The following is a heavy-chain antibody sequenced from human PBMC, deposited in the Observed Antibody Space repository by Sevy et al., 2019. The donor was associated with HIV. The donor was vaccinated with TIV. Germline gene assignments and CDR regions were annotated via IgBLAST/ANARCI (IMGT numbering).Heavy chain of an antibody. Sequence: ASVKVSCKVSGHTLNQLSMHWVRQAPGKGLEWMGRFDPEDGETIYALRFQGRFTMTEDTSTDIAYMHLSSLRSEDTAVYYCASAREYYEDNSGYFDYWGQGTLVTVSS. D-gene: IGHD3-22*01. J-gene: IGHJ4*02. CDR2: FDPEDGET. V-gene: IGHV1-24*01. CDR1: GHTLNQLS. CDR3: ASAREYYEDNSGYFDY.